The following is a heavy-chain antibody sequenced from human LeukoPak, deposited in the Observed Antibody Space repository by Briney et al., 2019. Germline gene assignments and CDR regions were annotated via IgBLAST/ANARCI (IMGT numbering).Heavy chain of an antibody. J-gene: IGHJ4*02. D-gene: IGHD3-10*01. CDR1: GFTFNTYN. CDR3: ARSTGSGTDLDF. CDR2: INSRSIYI. Sequence: PWGVLRLPCAASGFTFNTYNMNWVRQAPGKGLEWVSSINSRSIYIYYADSLKGRFTISRDNAKNSLYLQMNSLRAEDTAVYYCARSTGSGTDLDFWGQGTLVTVSS. V-gene: IGHV3-21*01.